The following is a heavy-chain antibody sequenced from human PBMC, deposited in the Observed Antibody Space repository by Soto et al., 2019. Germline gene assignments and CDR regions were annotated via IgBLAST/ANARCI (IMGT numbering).Heavy chain of an antibody. J-gene: IGHJ4*02. D-gene: IGHD2-2*01. CDR1: GFTVSSNY. CDR2: IYSGGST. Sequence: EVQLVESGGGLVQPGGSLRLSCAASGFTVSSNYMSWVRQAPGKGLEWVSVIYSGGSTYYADSVKGRFTISRHNSKNTLYLQMNSLSAEDTAVYYCARGYCSSTSCYPLDCWGQGTLVTVSS. CDR3: ARGYCSSTSCYPLDC. V-gene: IGHV3-53*04.